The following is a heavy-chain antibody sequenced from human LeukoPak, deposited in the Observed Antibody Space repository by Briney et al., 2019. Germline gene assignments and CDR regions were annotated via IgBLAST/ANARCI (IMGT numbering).Heavy chain of an antibody. CDR1: GFTVSAYA. Sequence: GVSLRLSCAASGFTVSAYAMAWVRQAPGKGLEWVSTIYDDNTYYADSVKGRFAISTDNSKNTLYLQMNSLRVEDTAVYFCAKSTHGACCYGLDVWGQGTTVTVSS. V-gene: IGHV3-23*01. CDR2: IYDDNT. CDR3: AKSTHGACCYGLDV. J-gene: IGHJ6*02. D-gene: IGHD2-21*02.